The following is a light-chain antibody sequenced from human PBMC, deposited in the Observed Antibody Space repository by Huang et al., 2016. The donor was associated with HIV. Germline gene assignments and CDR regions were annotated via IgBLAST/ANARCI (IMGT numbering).Light chain of an antibody. CDR2: DAS. CDR3: QQRSNWPLT. V-gene: IGKV3-11*01. J-gene: IGKJ4*01. CDR1: QIVSSY. Sequence: EIVLTQSPATLSLSPGERATLSCRASQIVSSYLAWYQQKPGQAPRLLIYDASNRATGIPARFTGSGSGTDFTLTISSLEPEDLAVYYCQQRSNWPLTFGGGTKVEIK.